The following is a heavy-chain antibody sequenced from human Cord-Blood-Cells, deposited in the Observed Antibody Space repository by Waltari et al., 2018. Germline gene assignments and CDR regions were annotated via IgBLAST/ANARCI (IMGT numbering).Heavy chain of an antibody. CDR3: ARDASIAVAGTYYWFDP. D-gene: IGHD6-19*01. CDR1: GGSFSGYY. V-gene: IGHV4-34*01. Sequence: QVQLQQWGAGLLKPSETLSLTCAVYGGSFSGYYWSWIRQPPGKGLEWIGEINHSGSTNYNPSLKSRVTISGDTSKNQFSLKLSSVTAADTAVYYCARDASIAVAGTYYWFDPWGQGTLVTVSS. CDR2: INHSGST. J-gene: IGHJ5*02.